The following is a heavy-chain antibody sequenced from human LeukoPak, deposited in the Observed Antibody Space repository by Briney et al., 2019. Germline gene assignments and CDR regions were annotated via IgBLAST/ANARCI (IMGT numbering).Heavy chain of an antibody. CDR3: ARDRRVRYYGSGSYGY. J-gene: IGHJ4*02. CDR1: GFTFSSYS. Sequence: GGSLRLSCAASGFTFSSYSMNWVRQAPGKGLEWVSYISTSGSTIYYADSVKGRFTISRDNSKNTLYLQMISLRAEDTAVYYCARDRRVRYYGSGSYGYWGQGTLVTVSS. D-gene: IGHD3-10*01. V-gene: IGHV3-48*01. CDR2: ISTSGSTI.